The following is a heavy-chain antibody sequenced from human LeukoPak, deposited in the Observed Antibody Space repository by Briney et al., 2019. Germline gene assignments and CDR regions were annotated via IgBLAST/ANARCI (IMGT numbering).Heavy chain of an antibody. Sequence: GSLRLSCSASGFAFSSYAMHWVRQAPGKGLEYLSGITNNGGTTYHADSVKGRFTISRDNSKNTLYFQMSSLRAEDTAVYYCVKVSSTVGATYFDYWGQGTLVTVSP. CDR3: VKVSSTVGATYFDY. CDR1: GFAFSSYA. V-gene: IGHV3-64D*06. D-gene: IGHD1-26*01. J-gene: IGHJ4*02. CDR2: ITNNGGTT.